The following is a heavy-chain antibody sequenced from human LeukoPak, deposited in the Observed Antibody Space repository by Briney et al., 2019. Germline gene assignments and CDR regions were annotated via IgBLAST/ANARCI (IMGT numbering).Heavy chain of an antibody. J-gene: IGHJ4*02. D-gene: IGHD5-24*01. V-gene: IGHV1-46*01. CDR2: INPSGGST. Sequence: ASVKVSCKASGYTFTSYYMHWVRQAPGQGLEWMGIINPSGGSTSYAQKFQGRVTMTRDTSTSTVYMELSSLRSEDTAVYYCAREWGIKDGYNLWGVELGFLDYWGQGTLVTVSS. CDR1: GYTFTSYY. CDR3: AREWGIKDGYNLWGVELGFLDY.